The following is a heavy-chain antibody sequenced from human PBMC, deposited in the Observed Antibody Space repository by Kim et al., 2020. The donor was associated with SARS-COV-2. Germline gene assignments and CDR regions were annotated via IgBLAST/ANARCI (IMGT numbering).Heavy chain of an antibody. CDR3: AREGWNAIDY. CDR1: GGSVSSGSYY. CDR2: IYYSGST. Sequence: SETLSLTCTVSGGSVSSGSYYWSWIRQPPGKGLEWIGYIYYSGSTNYNPSLKSRVTISVDTSKNQFSLKLSSVTAADTAVYYCAREGWNAIDYWGQGTLVTVSS. V-gene: IGHV4-61*01. J-gene: IGHJ4*02. D-gene: IGHD1-1*01.